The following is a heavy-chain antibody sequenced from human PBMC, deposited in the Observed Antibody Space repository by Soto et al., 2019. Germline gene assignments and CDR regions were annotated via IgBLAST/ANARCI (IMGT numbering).Heavy chain of an antibody. V-gene: IGHV1-18*01. CDR1: GYSFATSG. D-gene: IGHD3-22*01. Sequence: QVKLVQSGTEVKKPGASLKVSCNASGYSFATSGISWVRQAPGQGLEWMGWISVYNGNTNYDQTLHDRVTMTTDTSTTTAYLELRSLRSDDTAVYYCARAGQYYDSSGYVNWGQGTLVTVSS. CDR2: ISVYNGNT. CDR3: ARAGQYYDSSGYVN. J-gene: IGHJ4*02.